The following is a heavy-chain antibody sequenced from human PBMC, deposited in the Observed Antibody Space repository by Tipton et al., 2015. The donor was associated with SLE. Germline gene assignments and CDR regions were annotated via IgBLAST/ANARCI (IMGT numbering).Heavy chain of an antibody. V-gene: IGHV4-39*07. D-gene: IGHD3-22*01. J-gene: IGHJ4*02. CDR3: ARDEYRYDGTGYHLLGHFDY. CDR2: VFYRGST. CDR1: GDSISTSSYY. Sequence: TLSLTCTVSGDSISTSSYYWAWIRQPPGKGLEWIGSVFYRGSTYYNPSLQSRVTISRDTSKNQFSLRLSSVTAADTAVYYCARDEYRYDGTGYHLLGHFDYWGQGTLVTVSS.